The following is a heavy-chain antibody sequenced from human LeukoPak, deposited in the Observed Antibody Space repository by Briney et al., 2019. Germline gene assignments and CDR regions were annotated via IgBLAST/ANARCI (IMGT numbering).Heavy chain of an antibody. Sequence: GGSLRLSCAASGFTFSSYSMSWARQAPGKGLEWVSAISGSGGSTYYADSVKGRFTISRDNSKNTLYLQMNSLRAEDTAVYYCAKNTVLRYFDWLGPLDYWGQGTLVTVSS. V-gene: IGHV3-23*01. CDR1: GFTFSSYS. CDR3: AKNTVLRYFDWLGPLDY. D-gene: IGHD3-9*01. CDR2: ISGSGGST. J-gene: IGHJ4*02.